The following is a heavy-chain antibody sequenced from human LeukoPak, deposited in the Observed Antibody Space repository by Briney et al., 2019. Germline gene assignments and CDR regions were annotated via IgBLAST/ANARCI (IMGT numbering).Heavy chain of an antibody. Sequence: SETLSLTCTVSGGSISSYYWSWVRQPPGKGLEWIGYIYYSGSTNYNPSLKSRVTISVDTSKNQFSLKLSSVTAADTAVYYCARVRIDHSNAFDIWGQGTMVTVSS. V-gene: IGHV4-59*01. D-gene: IGHD2/OR15-2a*01. CDR3: ARVRIDHSNAFDI. CDR1: GGSISSYY. CDR2: IYYSGST. J-gene: IGHJ3*02.